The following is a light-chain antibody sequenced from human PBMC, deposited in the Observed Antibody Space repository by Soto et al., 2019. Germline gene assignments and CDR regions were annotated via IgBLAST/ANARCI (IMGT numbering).Light chain of an antibody. V-gene: IGKV3-11*01. J-gene: IGKJ4*01. CDR3: QHRTNWPLT. CDR2: DAS. Sequence: RQSPAALSVSTGERVTLSCRASQSVGSNLAWYQQKPGQAPRLLIYDASNRATGIPARFSGSGSGTDFTLTISSLEPEDFAVYYCQHRTNWPLTFGGRTKVDIK. CDR1: QSVGSN.